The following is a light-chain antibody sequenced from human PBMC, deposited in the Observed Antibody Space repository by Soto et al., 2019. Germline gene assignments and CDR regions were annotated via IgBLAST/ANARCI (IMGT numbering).Light chain of an antibody. Sequence: QSVLTQPASVSGSPGQSITIYCTGTSGDVGGYKFVSWYQQHPGKAPKLMIYEVSNRPSGVSSRFSGSKSGNTASLTISGLQAEDEADYFCGSYTCNIYVFRNGSKVTVL. CDR3: GSYTCNIYV. J-gene: IGLJ1*01. CDR2: EVS. V-gene: IGLV2-14*01. CDR1: SGDVGGYKF.